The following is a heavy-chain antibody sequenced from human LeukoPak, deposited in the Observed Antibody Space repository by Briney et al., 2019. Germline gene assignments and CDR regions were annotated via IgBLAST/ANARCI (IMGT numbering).Heavy chain of an antibody. D-gene: IGHD2-2*03. CDR3: ARQVGSYDY. J-gene: IGHJ4*02. CDR1: GFTFSDYY. Sequence: GGSLRLSCAASGFTFSDYYMNWIRQAPGKGLEWVSYISTTSSFTKYADSVKGRFTISRDNANKSLYLQMNSLRAEDTAVYYCARQVGSYDYWGQGTLVTVSS. V-gene: IGHV3-11*03. CDR2: ISTTSSFT.